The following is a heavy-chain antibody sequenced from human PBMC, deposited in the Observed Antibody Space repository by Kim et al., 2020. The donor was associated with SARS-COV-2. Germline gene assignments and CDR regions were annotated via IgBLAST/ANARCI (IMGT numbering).Heavy chain of an antibody. J-gene: IGHJ4*01. CDR1: GDSLDGDGYS. CDR2: IYGRGRA. Sequence: SETLSLTCNVSGDSLDGDGYSWSWIRQPPGKGLEWIGYIYGRGRASYHPSLNSRVSLSVDTSTNQFSLSLASVTVADTAVYFCARATVHPYFDVWGHGILVTVS. CDR3: ARATVHPYFDV. D-gene: IGHD2-21*02. V-gene: IGHV4-30-2*01.